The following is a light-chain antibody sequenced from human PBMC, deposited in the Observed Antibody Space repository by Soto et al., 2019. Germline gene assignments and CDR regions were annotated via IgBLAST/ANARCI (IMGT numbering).Light chain of an antibody. CDR3: QSYDSSLSGSYV. V-gene: IGLV1-40*01. CDR1: SSNIGAGYD. J-gene: IGLJ1*01. Sequence: QAVVTQPPSVSGAPGQRVTISCPGSSSNIGAGYDVHWYQQLPGTAPKLLIYGNSNRPSGVPDRFSGSKSGTSASLAITGRQAEDEADYYCQSYDSSLSGSYVFGSGTKLTVL. CDR2: GNS.